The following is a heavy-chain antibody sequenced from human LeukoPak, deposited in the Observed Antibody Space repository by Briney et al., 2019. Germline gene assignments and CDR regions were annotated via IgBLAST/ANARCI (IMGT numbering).Heavy chain of an antibody. CDR3: GRVAAAEDHHYYYYYYMDV. CDR1: GGTFSSYA. Sequence: SVKVSCKASGGTFSSYAISWVRQAPGQGLEWMGGIIPIFGTANYAQKFQGRVTITADESTSTAYMELSSLRSEDTAVYYCGRVAAAEDHHYYYYYYMDVWGKGTTVTVSS. CDR2: IIPIFGTA. V-gene: IGHV1-69*13. J-gene: IGHJ6*03. D-gene: IGHD6-13*01.